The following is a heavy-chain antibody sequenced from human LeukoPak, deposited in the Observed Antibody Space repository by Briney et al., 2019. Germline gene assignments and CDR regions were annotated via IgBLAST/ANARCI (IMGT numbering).Heavy chain of an antibody. D-gene: IGHD2/OR15-2a*01. Sequence: PGGSLRLSCAASGFTFSSDSMTWVRQAPGKGLEWVSTISNSAVSTFYADSVKGRFSISRDNSKNTLYLHMSSLSAEDTAMYYCAKDSFSTMWGPGTLVTVSS. CDR1: GFTFSSDS. CDR3: AKDSFSTM. CDR2: ISNSAVST. J-gene: IGHJ4*02. V-gene: IGHV3-23*01.